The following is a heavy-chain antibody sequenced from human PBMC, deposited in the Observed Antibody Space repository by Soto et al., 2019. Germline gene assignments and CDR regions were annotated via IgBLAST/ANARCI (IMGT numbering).Heavy chain of an antibody. D-gene: IGHD5-18*01. CDR2: IIPMFGTA. V-gene: IGHV1-69*12. CDR3: ASGIQLWLRRINNGYSG. CDR1: GGTFSTYA. Sequence: QVQLVQSGAEVKKPESSVKDSCKAPGGTFSTYAISWVRQAPGQGLEWMGGIIPMFGTANYAQRFQDRVTITADESTNTVYIELSSLRSQDTAVYFCASGIQLWLRRINNGYSGWGQGTLVTVSS. J-gene: IGHJ4*02.